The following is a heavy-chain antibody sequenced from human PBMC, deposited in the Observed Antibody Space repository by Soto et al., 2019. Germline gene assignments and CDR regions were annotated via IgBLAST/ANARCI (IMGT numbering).Heavy chain of an antibody. J-gene: IGHJ5*02. CDR1: GFTFSSYA. D-gene: IGHD1-26*01. CDR2: ISYDGSNK. Sequence: VQLVESGGGVVQPGRSLRLSCAASGFTFSSYAMHWVRQAPGKGLEWVAVISYDGSNKYYADSVKGRFTISRDNSKNTLYLQMNSLRAEDTAVYYCARGGRRVAPPFDPWGQGTLVTVSS. V-gene: IGHV3-30-3*01. CDR3: ARGGRRVAPPFDP.